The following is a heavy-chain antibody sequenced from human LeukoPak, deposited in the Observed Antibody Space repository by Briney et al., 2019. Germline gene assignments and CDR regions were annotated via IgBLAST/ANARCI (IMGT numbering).Heavy chain of an antibody. CDR3: AKDQYGEAFDI. CDR1: GFSFSSCE. D-gene: IGHD4-17*01. CDR2: ISGSGSAT. J-gene: IGHJ3*02. V-gene: IGHV3-23*01. Sequence: PGGSLRLSCAASGFSFSSCEMSWVRQAPGKGLEWVSAISGSGSATYYADSVKGRFTISRDNSKNTLYLQMNSLRAEDTAVYYCAKDQYGEAFDIWGPGTMVTVSS.